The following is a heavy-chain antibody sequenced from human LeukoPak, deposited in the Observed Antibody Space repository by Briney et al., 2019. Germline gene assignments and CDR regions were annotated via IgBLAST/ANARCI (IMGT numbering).Heavy chain of an antibody. CDR2: ISGSGGTT. Sequence: GGSLRLSCAASGFIFSSYWMHWVRQAPGKGLEGVSSISGSGGTTYYADSVKGRFTISRDNSKNTLYLQMNSLRAEDTAVYYCAKDPYRASSGLVGYWGQGTLVTVSS. CDR1: GFIFSSYW. V-gene: IGHV3-23*01. J-gene: IGHJ4*02. CDR3: AKDPYRASSGLVGY. D-gene: IGHD5-12*01.